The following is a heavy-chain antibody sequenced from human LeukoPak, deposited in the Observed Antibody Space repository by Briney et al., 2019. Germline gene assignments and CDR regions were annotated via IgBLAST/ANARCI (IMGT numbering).Heavy chain of an antibody. CDR3: ARRAYDILTGYYNVDY. CDR2: INHSGST. V-gene: IGHV4-34*01. D-gene: IGHD3-9*01. Sequence: SETLSLTCAVYGGSFSGYYWSWIRQPPGKGLEWIGEINHSGSTNYNPSLKSRVTISVDTSKNQFSLKLSSVTAADTAVYYWARRAYDILTGYYNVDYWGQGTLVTVSS. J-gene: IGHJ4*02. CDR1: GGSFSGYY.